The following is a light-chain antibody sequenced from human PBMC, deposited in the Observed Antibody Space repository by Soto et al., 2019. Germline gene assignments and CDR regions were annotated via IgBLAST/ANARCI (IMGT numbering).Light chain of an antibody. CDR2: AAF. J-gene: IGKJ5*01. CDR1: QDIRND. V-gene: IGKV1-17*01. Sequence: DIQMTKSPSSLSASVGDRVTITCRASQDIRNDLCWYQQKPGKAPKRLIYAAFILQSGVPPRFSGNGSGTEFTLTISSLQAEDYATYFCLQHKTYSLTFGQGTRLE. CDR3: LQHKTYSLT.